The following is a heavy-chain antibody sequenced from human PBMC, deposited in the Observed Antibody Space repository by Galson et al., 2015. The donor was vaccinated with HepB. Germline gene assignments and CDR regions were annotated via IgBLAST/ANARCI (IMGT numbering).Heavy chain of an antibody. V-gene: IGHV3-9*01. J-gene: IGHJ4*02. CDR2: ISWNSNKK. D-gene: IGHD5-18*01. CDR3: ASLDTAMVTGGGY. CDR1: GFIFDDYA. Sequence: SLRLSCAASGFIFDDYAMEWVRQVPGKGLEWVSGISWNSNKKDYADSVKGRFTISRDNAKKSLYLQMNSLRAEDTAIYYCASLDTAMVTGGGYWGQGTLVTVSS.